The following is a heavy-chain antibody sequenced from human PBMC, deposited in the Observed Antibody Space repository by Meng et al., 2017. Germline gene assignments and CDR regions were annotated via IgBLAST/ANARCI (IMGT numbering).Heavy chain of an antibody. D-gene: IGHD4-17*01. CDR1: GFTFSNAW. CDR2: IKSKTNGGTT. CDR3: TTDRGRGTVTIAY. V-gene: IGHV3-15*01. J-gene: IGHJ4*02. Sequence: VELVGSGEGWVRPGGSFRLYFAASGFTFSNAWMSWVRQAPGKGLEWVGRIKSKTNGGTTDYAAPVKGRFTISRDDSKDTLYLQMNSLKTEDTAVYYCTTDRGRGTVTIAYWGQGALVTVSS.